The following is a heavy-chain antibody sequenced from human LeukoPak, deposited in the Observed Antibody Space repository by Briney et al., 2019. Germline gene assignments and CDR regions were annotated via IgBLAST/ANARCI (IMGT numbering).Heavy chain of an antibody. D-gene: IGHD2-15*01. J-gene: IGHJ4*02. CDR3: ARDFGSVITPYY. V-gene: IGHV1-2*02. Sequence: AASVKVSCKASGFTFTGYYIHWVRQAPGQGLEWMGWINPDTAVTKYAQKFQGRVTMTRDTSISTAYMELRRLTSDDTAVYYCARDFGSVITPYYWGQGALVTVSS. CDR1: GFTFTGYY. CDR2: INPDTAVT.